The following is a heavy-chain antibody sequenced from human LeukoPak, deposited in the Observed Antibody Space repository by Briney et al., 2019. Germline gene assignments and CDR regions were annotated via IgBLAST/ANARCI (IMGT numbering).Heavy chain of an antibody. CDR1: GGSISSYY. J-gene: IGHJ3*02. Sequence: SETLSLTCTVSGGSISSYYWSWIRQPPGKGLEWIGYIYYSGSTNYNPSHKSRVTISVDTSKNQFSLKLSSVTAADTAVYYCARDLHSSSWYIAFDIWGQGTMVTVSS. CDR3: ARDLHSSSWYIAFDI. V-gene: IGHV4-59*01. CDR2: IYYSGST. D-gene: IGHD6-13*01.